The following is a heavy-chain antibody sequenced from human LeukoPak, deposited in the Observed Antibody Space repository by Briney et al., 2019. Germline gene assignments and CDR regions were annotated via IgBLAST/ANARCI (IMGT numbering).Heavy chain of an antibody. V-gene: IGHV3-74*01. J-gene: IGHJ4*02. Sequence: GGSLRLSCAASGFTFSTYWMNWVRQPPGKGLVWVSRINSDGSSTTYADSVMGRFTISRDNAKNSLYLQMNSLRAEDTAVYYCARDLNWETYWGQGTLVSVSS. CDR1: GFTFSTYW. D-gene: IGHD7-27*01. CDR2: INSDGSST. CDR3: ARDLNWETY.